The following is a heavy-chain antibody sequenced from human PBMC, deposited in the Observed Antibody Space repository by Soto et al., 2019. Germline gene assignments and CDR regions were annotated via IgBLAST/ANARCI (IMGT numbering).Heavy chain of an antibody. V-gene: IGHV3-9*01. CDR3: AKAPYSSGWYNWFDP. CDR1: GFTFDDYA. CDR2: ISWNSGSI. D-gene: IGHD6-19*01. J-gene: IGHJ5*02. Sequence: GGSLRLSWAASGFTFDDYAMHWVLQAPGKGLEWVSGISWNSGSIGYADSVKSRFTISRDNAKNSLYLQMNSLRAEDTALYYCAKAPYSSGWYNWFDPWGQGTLVTVSS.